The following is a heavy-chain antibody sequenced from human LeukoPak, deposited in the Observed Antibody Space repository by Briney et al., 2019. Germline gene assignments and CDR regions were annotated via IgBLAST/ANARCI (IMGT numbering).Heavy chain of an antibody. D-gene: IGHD6-6*01. Sequence: GGSLRLSCAASGFTFSSYGMHWVRQAPGKGLEWVAVIWYDGSNKYYADSVKGRFTISRDNSKNTLYLQLNSLRAEDTAVYYCAKTNIAARHFDYWGQGTLVTVSS. CDR3: AKTNIAARHFDY. CDR2: IWYDGSNK. V-gene: IGHV3-33*06. J-gene: IGHJ4*02. CDR1: GFTFSSYG.